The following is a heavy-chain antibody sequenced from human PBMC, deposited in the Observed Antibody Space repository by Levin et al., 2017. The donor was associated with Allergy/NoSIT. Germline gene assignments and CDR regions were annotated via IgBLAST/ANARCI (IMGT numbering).Heavy chain of an antibody. CDR2: ISYDGSNK. Sequence: GESLKISCAASGFTFSSYGMHWVRQAPGKGLEWVAVISYDGSNKYYADSVKGRFTISRDNSKNTLYLQMNSLRAEDTAVYYCAKDLAEWELLSASDYWGQGTLVTVSS. J-gene: IGHJ4*02. D-gene: IGHD1-26*01. CDR1: GFTFSSYG. CDR3: AKDLAEWELLSASDY. V-gene: IGHV3-30*18.